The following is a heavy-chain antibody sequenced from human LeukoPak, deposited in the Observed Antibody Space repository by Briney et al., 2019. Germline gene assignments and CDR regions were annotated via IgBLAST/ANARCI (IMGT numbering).Heavy chain of an antibody. CDR3: ARPYYDSSGYYYWGNAFDI. CDR1: GFTFSSYG. Sequence: GGSLRLSCAASGFTFSSYGMHWVRQAPGKGLEWVAVIWYNGSNKYYADSVKGRFTISRDNSKNTLYLQMNSLRAEDTAVYYCARPYYDSSGYYYWGNAFDIWGRGTMVTVSS. D-gene: IGHD3-22*01. V-gene: IGHV3-33*01. J-gene: IGHJ3*02. CDR2: IWYNGSNK.